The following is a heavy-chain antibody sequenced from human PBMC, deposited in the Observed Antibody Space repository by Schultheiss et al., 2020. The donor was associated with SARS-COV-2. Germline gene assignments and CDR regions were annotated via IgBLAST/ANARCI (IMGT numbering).Heavy chain of an antibody. CDR2: IYYSGST. CDR1: GGSFSGYY. CDR3: ARGYYDFWSGYYTDYYYYYMDV. D-gene: IGHD3-3*01. V-gene: IGHV4-59*08. Sequence: SETLSLTCAVSGGSFSGYYWSWIRQPPGKGLEWIGYIYYSGSTNYNPSLKSRVTISVDTSKNQFSLKLSSVTAADTAVYYCARGYYDFWSGYYTDYYYYYMDVWGKGTTVTVSS. J-gene: IGHJ6*03.